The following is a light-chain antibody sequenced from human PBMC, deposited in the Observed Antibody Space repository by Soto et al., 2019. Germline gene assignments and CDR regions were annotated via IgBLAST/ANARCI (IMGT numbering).Light chain of an antibody. CDR1: QSVSSN. J-gene: IGKJ3*01. V-gene: IGKV3-15*01. CDR2: GAS. Sequence: EIVMTQSPATLSVSPGERATLSCRASQSVSSNLAWYQQKPGQAPRLLIYGASTRATGIPARFSGSGSGTDFTLTISSLQSEDFAVYYCQQCNNWPPFTFGPGTKVDVK. CDR3: QQCNNWPPFT.